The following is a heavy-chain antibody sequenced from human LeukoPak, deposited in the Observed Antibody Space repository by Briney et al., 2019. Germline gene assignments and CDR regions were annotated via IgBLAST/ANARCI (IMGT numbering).Heavy chain of an antibody. D-gene: IGHD2-21*02. J-gene: IGHJ6*02. V-gene: IGHV3-23*01. CDR1: GFTFSSYA. Sequence: RTGGSLRLSCAASGFTFSSYAMSWVRQAPGKGLEWMSAISTSGDNTDYADSVKGRFTISRDNSKNTLYLQMNSLRAEDTAVYFCAKVTLGAPAIEDYYYYGMDVWGQGTTVTVSS. CDR2: ISTSGDNT. CDR3: AKVTLGAPAIEDYYYYGMDV.